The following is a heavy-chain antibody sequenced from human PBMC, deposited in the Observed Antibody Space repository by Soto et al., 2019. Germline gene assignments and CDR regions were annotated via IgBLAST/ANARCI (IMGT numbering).Heavy chain of an antibody. V-gene: IGHV3-74*01. J-gene: IGHJ4*02. D-gene: IGHD1-1*01. CDR3: ARATSVSSTGTGAN. Sequence: GWSLRLSCAVSGFTFSAYWMHWVRQVPGKGLTWVSRISDDGSTATYADSVKGRFIISRDNAKNTLYLEMNTLRADDSGLYYCARATSVSSTGTGANWGRGTLVTVSS. CDR1: GFTFSAYW. CDR2: ISDDGSTA.